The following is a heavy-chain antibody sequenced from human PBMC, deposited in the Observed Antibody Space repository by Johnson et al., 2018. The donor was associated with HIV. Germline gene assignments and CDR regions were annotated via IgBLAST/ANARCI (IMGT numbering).Heavy chain of an antibody. V-gene: IGHV3-30-3*01. CDR2: ISFDGSTI. J-gene: IGHJ3*02. CDR3: ARDRLLWFRELWPHDAFDI. Sequence: QVQLVESGGGLVQPGGSLRLSCAASGFTFSSYAMHWVRQAPGKGLEWVAVISFDGSTIYYANSVEGRFPISRDNSRDTLPLQMNSLRVEDTALYYCARDRLLWFRELWPHDAFDIWGQGTMVTVSS. D-gene: IGHD3-10*01. CDR1: GFTFSSYA.